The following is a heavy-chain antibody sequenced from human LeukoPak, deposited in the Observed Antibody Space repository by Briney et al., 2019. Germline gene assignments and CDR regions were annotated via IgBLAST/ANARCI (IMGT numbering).Heavy chain of an antibody. CDR1: GFTFSSYE. D-gene: IGHD4-17*01. CDR2: ISSSGSTI. Sequence: PGGSLRLSCAASGFTFSSYEMNWVRQAPGKGLEWVSYISSSGSTIYYADSVKGRFTISRDNAKNSLYLQMNSLRAEDTAVYYCARLESDYGDYAGTGGYMDVWGKGTTVTISS. J-gene: IGHJ6*03. V-gene: IGHV3-48*03. CDR3: ARLESDYGDYAGTGGYMDV.